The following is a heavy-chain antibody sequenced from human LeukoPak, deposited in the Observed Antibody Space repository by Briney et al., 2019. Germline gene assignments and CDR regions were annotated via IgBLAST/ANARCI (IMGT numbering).Heavy chain of an antibody. V-gene: IGHV3-33*01. D-gene: IGHD2/OR15-2a*01. J-gene: IGHJ4*02. CDR2: IWYDGSNK. CDR3: AREGPRGNSQFDY. CDR1: GFTFSRYG. Sequence: GGSLRLSCAASGFTFSRYGMHWVRQAPGKGLEWVALIWYDGSNKCYADSVKGRLTISRDNSKNTLYLQMNSLRAEDTAVYYCAREGPRGNSQFDYWGQGTLVTVSS.